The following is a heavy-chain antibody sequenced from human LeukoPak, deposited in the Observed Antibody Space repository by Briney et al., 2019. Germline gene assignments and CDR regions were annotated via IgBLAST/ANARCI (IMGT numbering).Heavy chain of an antibody. D-gene: IGHD3-9*01. Sequence: PGGSLRLSCAASGFTFSSYSMNWVRQAPGKGLEWVSSISSSSSYIYYADSVKGRFTISRDNAKNSLYLQMNSLRAEDTAVYYCARRLRGYFDWLLDFDYWGQRTLVTVSS. V-gene: IGHV3-21*01. CDR2: ISSSSSYI. CDR1: GFTFSSYS. J-gene: IGHJ4*02. CDR3: ARRLRGYFDWLLDFDY.